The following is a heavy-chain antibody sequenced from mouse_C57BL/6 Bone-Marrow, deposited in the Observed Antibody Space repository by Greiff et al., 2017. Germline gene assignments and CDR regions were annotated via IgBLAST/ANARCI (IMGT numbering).Heavy chain of an antibody. CDR1: GFTFSSYT. J-gene: IGHJ3*01. V-gene: IGHV5-9*01. D-gene: IGHD1-1*01. CDR2: ISGGGGNT. Sequence: EVKLVESGGGLVKPGGSLKLSCAASGFTFSSYTMSWVRQTPEKGLEWVATISGGGGNTYYPDSVKGRFTISRDNAKNTLYLQMSSLRSEDTALYYCARPPLYYYGSSSFAYWGQGTLVTVSA. CDR3: ARPPLYYYGSSSFAY.